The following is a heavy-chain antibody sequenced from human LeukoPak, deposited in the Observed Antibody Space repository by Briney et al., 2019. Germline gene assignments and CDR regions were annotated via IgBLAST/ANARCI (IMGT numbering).Heavy chain of an antibody. J-gene: IGHJ4*02. CDR3: AKKGIEYSSAWFDY. D-gene: IGHD6-6*01. Sequence: PGGSLRLFCAASGFTFSSYSMNWVRQAPGRGLEWVSSISSSSSYIYYADSVTGRFTISRDNAKNSLYLQMNSLRDENTAGYYCAKKGIEYSSAWFDYWGQGNLVTVSS. V-gene: IGHV3-21*01. CDR1: GFTFSSYS. CDR2: ISSSSSYI.